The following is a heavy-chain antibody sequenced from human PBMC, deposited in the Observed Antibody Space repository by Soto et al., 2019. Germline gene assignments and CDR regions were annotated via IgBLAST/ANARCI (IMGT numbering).Heavy chain of an antibody. CDR3: AREDGAVAPFDY. Sequence: GGSLRLSCAATGFTFSSYGMSRVRQAPGKGLEWVANIKQDGSEKYYVDSVKGRFTISRDNAKNSLYLQMNSLRAEDTAVYYCAREDGAVAPFDYWGQGTLVTV. V-gene: IGHV3-7*01. CDR2: IKQDGSEK. CDR1: GFTFSSYG. J-gene: IGHJ4*02. D-gene: IGHD6-19*01.